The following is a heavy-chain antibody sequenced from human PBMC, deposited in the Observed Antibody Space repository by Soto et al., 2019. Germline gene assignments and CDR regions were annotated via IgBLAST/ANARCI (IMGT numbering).Heavy chain of an antibody. CDR1: GGTFSSYT. Sequence: GASVKVSCKASGGTFSSYTISWVRQAPGQGLEWMGRIIPILGIANYAQKFQGRVTITADKSTSTAYMELSSLRSEDTAVYYCAGVRRITMVRGVMVIGGQGTMVTVSS. J-gene: IGHJ3*02. CDR2: IIPILGIA. D-gene: IGHD3-10*01. CDR3: AGVRRITMVRGVMVI. V-gene: IGHV1-69*02.